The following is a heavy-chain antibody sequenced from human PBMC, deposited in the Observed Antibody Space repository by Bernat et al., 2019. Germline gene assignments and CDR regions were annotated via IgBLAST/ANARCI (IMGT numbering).Heavy chain of an antibody. J-gene: IGHJ4*02. V-gene: IGHV3-23*04. D-gene: IGHD3-10*01. CDR3: AKALGYGSGSYWTLIFDY. Sequence: VQLVESGGGVVQPGRSLRLSCAASGFTFSSYGMHWVRQAPGKGLEWVSAISGSGGSTYYADSVKGRFTISRDNSKNTLYLQMNSLRAEDTAVYYCAKALGYGSGSYWTLIFDYWGQGTLVTVSS. CDR1: GFTFSSYG. CDR2: ISGSGGST.